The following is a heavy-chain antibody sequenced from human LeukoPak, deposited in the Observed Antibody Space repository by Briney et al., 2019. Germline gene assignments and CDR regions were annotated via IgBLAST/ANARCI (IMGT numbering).Heavy chain of an antibody. J-gene: IGHJ5*02. CDR2: INPSGGST. V-gene: IGHV1-46*01. CDR1: GYTFTSYY. D-gene: IGHD6-13*01. CDR3: ARALPGYSSSWYWFDP. Sequence: ASVKVSCKASGYTFTSYYMHWVRQAPGQGLEWMGIINPSGGSTSYAQKFQGRVTMTRDMSTSTVYMELSSLRSEDTAVYYCARALPGYSSSWYWFDPWGQGTLVTVSS.